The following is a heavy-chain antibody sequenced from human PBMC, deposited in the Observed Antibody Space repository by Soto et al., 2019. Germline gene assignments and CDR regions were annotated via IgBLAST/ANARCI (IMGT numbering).Heavy chain of an antibody. V-gene: IGHV4-30-4*08. CDR3: ARLTFGGVIVIP. Sequence: SLTWSVFGGSIVDGGCYWTWIRQHPGKGLEWIGYIYYSGSTYYNPSLKSRVTISVDTSKNQFSLKLSSVTAADTAVYYCARLTFGGVIVIPWGQGTLVTVSS. J-gene: IGHJ5*02. CDR2: IYYSGST. CDR1: GGSIVDGGCY. D-gene: IGHD3-16*02.